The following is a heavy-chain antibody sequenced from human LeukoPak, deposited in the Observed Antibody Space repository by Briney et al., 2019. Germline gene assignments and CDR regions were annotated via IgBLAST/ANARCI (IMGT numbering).Heavy chain of an antibody. Sequence: SETLSLTCTVSGGSISSGGYYWSWIRQHPGKGLEWIGYIYYSGSTYYNPSLKSRVTISVDTSKNQFYLKLSSVTAADTAVYYCARDRGSYPFDYWGQGTLVTVSS. D-gene: IGHD1-26*01. CDR1: GGSISSGGYY. CDR3: ARDRGSYPFDY. J-gene: IGHJ4*02. CDR2: IYYSGST. V-gene: IGHV4-31*03.